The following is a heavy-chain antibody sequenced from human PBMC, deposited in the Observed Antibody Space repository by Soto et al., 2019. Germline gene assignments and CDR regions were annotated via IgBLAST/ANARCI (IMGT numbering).Heavy chain of an antibody. CDR1: GYTFTGYY. V-gene: IGHV1-2*02. J-gene: IGHJ6*02. Sequence: QVQLVQSGAEVKKPGASVKVSCKASGYTFTGYYMHWVRQAPGQGLEWMGWINSNSGGTNYAQKFQGRVTMTRDTSISTAYMELSRLRSDDTAVYYCAGAVLLWFGELLPYYYGMDVWGQGTTVTVSS. D-gene: IGHD3-10*01. CDR3: AGAVLLWFGELLPYYYGMDV. CDR2: INSNSGGT.